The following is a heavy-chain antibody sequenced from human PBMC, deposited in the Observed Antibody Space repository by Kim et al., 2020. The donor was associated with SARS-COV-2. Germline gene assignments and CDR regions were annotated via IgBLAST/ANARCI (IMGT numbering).Heavy chain of an antibody. CDR2: ITKSSTTI. J-gene: IGHJ3*02. Sequence: GGSLRLSCATSGFTFSAYDMNWVRQAPGKGLEWLSCITKSSTTIYYADSVEGRFTISRDNAKNSLFLQMNSLRAEDTALYYCVRDRMGGAFDMWGQGTMVTVSS. CDR3: VRDRMGGAFDM. D-gene: IGHD3-16*01. CDR1: GFTFSAYD. V-gene: IGHV3-48*01.